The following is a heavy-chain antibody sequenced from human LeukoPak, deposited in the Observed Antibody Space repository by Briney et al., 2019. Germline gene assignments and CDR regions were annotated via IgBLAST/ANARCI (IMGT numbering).Heavy chain of an antibody. D-gene: IGHD6-13*01. CDR2: INHSGST. J-gene: IGHJ6*02. CDR1: GGSISSYY. Sequence: KSSETLSLTCTVSGGSISSYYWSWIRQPPGKGLEWIGEINHSGSTNYNPSLKSRVTISVDTSKNQFSLKLSSVTAADTAVYYCAREKIAAAGIPYYYYGMDVWGQGTTVTVSS. CDR3: AREKIAAAGIPYYYYGMDV. V-gene: IGHV4-34*01.